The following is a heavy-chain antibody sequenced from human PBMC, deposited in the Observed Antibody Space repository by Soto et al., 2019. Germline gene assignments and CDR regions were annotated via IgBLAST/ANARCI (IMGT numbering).Heavy chain of an antibody. CDR3: AREVGGSSPPG. CDR2: ISYDGSEK. V-gene: IGHV3-30-3*01. CDR1: GFTFSRHA. Sequence: QVQLVESGGGVVQPGRSLRLSCAASGFTFSRHAMHWVRQAPVKGLEWVAVISYDGSEKYYADSVKGRFTISRDSSKNTLYLQMDSLGPEDTAVYYCAREVGGSSPPGWGQGTLDTVFS. J-gene: IGHJ4*02. D-gene: IGHD6-6*01.